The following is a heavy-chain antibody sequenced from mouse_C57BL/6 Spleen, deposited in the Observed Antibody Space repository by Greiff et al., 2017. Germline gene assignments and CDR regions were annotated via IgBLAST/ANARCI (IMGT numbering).Heavy chain of an antibody. CDR3: ARRVDSSGVFDD. V-gene: IGHV1-59*01. Sequence: QVQLQQPGAELVRPGTSVKLSCKASGYTFTSYWMHWVKQRPGQGLEWIGVIDPSDSYTNYNQKFKGKATLTVDTSSSTAYMQLSSLTSEDSAVYYCARRVDSSGVFDDWGQGTTLTVSS. J-gene: IGHJ2*01. CDR2: IDPSDSYT. D-gene: IGHD3-2*02. CDR1: GYTFTSYW.